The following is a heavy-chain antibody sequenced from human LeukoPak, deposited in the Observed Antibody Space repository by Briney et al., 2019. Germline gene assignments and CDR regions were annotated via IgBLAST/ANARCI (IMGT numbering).Heavy chain of an antibody. Sequence: GGSLRLSCAASGFTFSSYGMHWVRQAPGKGLERVAVIWYDGSNKYYADSVKGRFTISRDNSKNTLYLQMNSLRAEDTAVYYCARDRVIDGGWPYYFDYWGQGTLVTVSS. J-gene: IGHJ4*02. CDR1: GFTFSSYG. D-gene: IGHD6-19*01. CDR3: ARDRVIDGGWPYYFDY. V-gene: IGHV3-33*01. CDR2: IWYDGSNK.